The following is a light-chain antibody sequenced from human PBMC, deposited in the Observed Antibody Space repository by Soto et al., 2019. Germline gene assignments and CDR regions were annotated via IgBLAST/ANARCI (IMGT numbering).Light chain of an antibody. CDR3: QQRGNRPPWT. V-gene: IGKV3-11*01. CDR1: QSVGKY. CDR2: DAS. Sequence: EIVMTQSPATLSLSPWERATLSCRASQSVGKYLVWYQQKPGQAPRLLIYDASNRATGIPARFSGSGSGTDFTPTISSLEPEDVAVYYCQQRGNRPPWTFGQGTKVDIK. J-gene: IGKJ1*01.